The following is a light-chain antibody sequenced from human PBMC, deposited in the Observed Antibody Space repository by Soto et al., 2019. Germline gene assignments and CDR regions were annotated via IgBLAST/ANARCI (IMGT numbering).Light chain of an antibody. V-gene: IGKV3-11*01. CDR1: QSVSSY. CDR2: DAS. CDR3: QQRSNWRAT. J-gene: IGKJ4*01. Sequence: EIVLTQSPATLSLSPGERATPSCRASQSVSSYLAWYQQKPGQAPRLLIYDASNRATGIPARFSGSGSGTDFTLTISSLEPEDFAVYYCQQRSNWRATFGGGTKVDIK.